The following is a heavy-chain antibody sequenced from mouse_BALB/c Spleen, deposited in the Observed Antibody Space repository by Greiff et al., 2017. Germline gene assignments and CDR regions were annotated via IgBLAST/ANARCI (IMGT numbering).Heavy chain of an antibody. Sequence: DVHLVESGGGLVQPGGSLKLSCAASGFTFSSYTMSWVRQTPEKRLEWVAYISNGGGSTYYPDTVKGRFTISRDNAKNTLYLQMSSLKSEDTAMYYCARPGAPYYYAMDYWGQGTSVTVSS. V-gene: IGHV5-12-2*01. J-gene: IGHJ4*01. CDR2: ISNGGGST. CDR1: GFTFSSYT. CDR3: ARPGAPYYYAMDY.